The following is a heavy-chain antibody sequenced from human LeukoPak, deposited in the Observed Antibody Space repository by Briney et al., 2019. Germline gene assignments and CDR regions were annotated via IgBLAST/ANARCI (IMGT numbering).Heavy chain of an antibody. Sequence: PGGSLRLSCAASGFIFSSYWMAWVRHAPGTGLERVANIKEDETAKYYVDSVRGRFTSPTDDAKNSLYLQMHSLSAEDTAVYYCARALEARIFDIWGQGTLVTVSS. CDR2: IKEDETAK. J-gene: IGHJ3*02. CDR3: ARALEARIFDI. D-gene: IGHD6-6*01. V-gene: IGHV3-7*01. CDR1: GFIFSSYW.